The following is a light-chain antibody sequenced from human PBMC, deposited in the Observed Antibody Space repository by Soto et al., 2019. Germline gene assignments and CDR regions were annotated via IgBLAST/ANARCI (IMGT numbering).Light chain of an antibody. V-gene: IGKV1-27*01. CDR1: PGIINY. Sequence: DIQMTQSPSSLSASVGDRVTITCRASPGIINYLAWYQQKPGKVPKLLIYAASTLQSEVPSRFSGSGSGTEFTLTISSLQPEDVATYYCQKYNSAPLTFGQGTRLEIK. CDR2: AAS. J-gene: IGKJ5*01. CDR3: QKYNSAPLT.